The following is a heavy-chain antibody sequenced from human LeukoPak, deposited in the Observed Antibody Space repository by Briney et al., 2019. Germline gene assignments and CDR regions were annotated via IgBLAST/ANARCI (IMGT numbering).Heavy chain of an antibody. CDR2: IYPGDSDT. Sequence: GESLKISCKGSGYRFTSYWIGWVRPMPGRGLEWMGIIYPGDSDTRYSPSFQGQVTISADKSISTAYLQWSSLKASDTAMYYCARPSGGQWLDHDYWGQGTLVTVSS. CDR1: GYRFTSYW. J-gene: IGHJ4*02. CDR3: ARPSGGQWLDHDY. D-gene: IGHD6-19*01. V-gene: IGHV5-51*01.